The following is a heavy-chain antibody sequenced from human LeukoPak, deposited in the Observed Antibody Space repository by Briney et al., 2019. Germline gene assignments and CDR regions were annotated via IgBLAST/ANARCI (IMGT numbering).Heavy chain of an antibody. J-gene: IGHJ3*02. Sequence: GGSLRLSCAASGFTFSSYGMHWVRQAPGKGLEWVSYSSTSGYTTYYADSVKGRFTISRDNARNSLYLQMNSLRAEDTAVYYCAREYSGYDGDAFDMWGQGTMVTVSS. CDR3: AREYSGYDGDAFDM. CDR1: GFTFSSYG. V-gene: IGHV3-48*04. CDR2: SSTSGYTT. D-gene: IGHD5-12*01.